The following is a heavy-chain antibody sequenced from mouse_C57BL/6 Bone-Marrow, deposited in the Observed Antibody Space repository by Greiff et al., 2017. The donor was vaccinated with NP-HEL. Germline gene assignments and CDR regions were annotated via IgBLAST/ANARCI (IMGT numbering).Heavy chain of an antibody. CDR2: INPSTGGT. V-gene: IGHV1-43*01. CDR1: GYSFTGYY. J-gene: IGHJ3*01. Sequence: EVMLVESGPELVKPGASVKISCKASGYSFTGYYMHWVKQSSEKSLEWIGEINPSTGGTSYNQKFKGKATLTVDKSSSTAYMQLKSLTSEDSAVYSCAFSSFAYWGQGTLVTVSA. CDR3: AFSSFAY.